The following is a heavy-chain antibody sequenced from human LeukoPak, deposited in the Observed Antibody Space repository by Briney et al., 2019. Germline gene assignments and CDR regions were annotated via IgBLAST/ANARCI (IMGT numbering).Heavy chain of an antibody. CDR3: ARATYSSGWGTSDY. CDR1: GGSISSYH. J-gene: IGHJ4*02. V-gene: IGHV4-59*01. D-gene: IGHD6-19*01. CDR2: IYYSGST. Sequence: SETLSLTCTVSGGSISSYHWIWIRQPPGKGLEWIGYIYYSGSTNYNPSLKSRVTISVDTSKNQFSLKLTSVTAADTAVYYCARATYSSGWGTSDYWGQGTLVTVSS.